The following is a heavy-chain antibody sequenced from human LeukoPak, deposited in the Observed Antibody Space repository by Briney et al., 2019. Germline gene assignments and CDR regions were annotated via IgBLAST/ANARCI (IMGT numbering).Heavy chain of an antibody. CDR3: AKELHVGTAFDI. CDR1: GLIFSSYV. CDR2: ISGTGSDT. Sequence: PGGSLRLSCAASGLIFSSYVMSWVRQAPGKGLEWVSTISGTGSDTYYTDSVKGRFTISRDNSKNTLYLQMNSLRAEDMAVYYCAKELHVGTAFDIWGQGTMVTVSS. J-gene: IGHJ3*02. V-gene: IGHV3-23*01. D-gene: IGHD7-27*01.